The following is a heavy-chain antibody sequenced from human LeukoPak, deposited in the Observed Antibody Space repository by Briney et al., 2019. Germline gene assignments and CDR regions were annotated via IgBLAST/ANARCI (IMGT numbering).Heavy chain of an antibody. V-gene: IGHV5-51*01. CDR3: ARHRGATKGYFDY. J-gene: IGHJ4*02. D-gene: IGHD1-26*01. CDR1: GYSFTSYW. Sequence: GESLKISCKGSGYSFTSYWIGWVRQMPGKGLEWMGIIYPGDSDTRYSPSFEGQVTISADKSISTAYLQWSSLKASDTAMYYRARHRGATKGYFDYWGQGTLVTVSS. CDR2: IYPGDSDT.